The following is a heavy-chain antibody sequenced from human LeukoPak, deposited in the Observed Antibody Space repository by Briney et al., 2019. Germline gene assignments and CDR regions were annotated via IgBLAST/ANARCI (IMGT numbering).Heavy chain of an antibody. D-gene: IGHD3-10*01. CDR2: ISYDGSNK. Sequence: GGSLRLSCAASGFTFSSYGMHWVRQAPGKGLEWVAVISYDGSNKYYADSVKGRFTISRDNSKNTLYLQMNSLRAEDTAVYYCAKDLWFGASGDGFDYWGQGTLVTVSS. CDR1: GFTFSSYG. V-gene: IGHV3-30*18. CDR3: AKDLWFGASGDGFDY. J-gene: IGHJ4*02.